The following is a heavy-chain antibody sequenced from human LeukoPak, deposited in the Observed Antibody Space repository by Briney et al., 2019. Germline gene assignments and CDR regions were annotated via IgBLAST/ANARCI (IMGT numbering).Heavy chain of an antibody. Sequence: SSETLSLTCTVSGGSIDSSNYYWGWIRQPPGKGLEWIGSIFYSGSTYYNPSLKSRVTISVDTSKDQFSLKLTSVTATDTAVYYCASRARRYYFDYWGQGTLVTVSS. CDR2: IFYSGST. CDR1: GGSIDSSNYY. J-gene: IGHJ4*02. V-gene: IGHV4-39*01. CDR3: ASRARRYYFDY.